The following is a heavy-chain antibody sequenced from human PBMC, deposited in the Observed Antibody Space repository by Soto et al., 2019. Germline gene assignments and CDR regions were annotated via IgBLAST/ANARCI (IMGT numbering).Heavy chain of an antibody. CDR2: IWYDGSNK. Sequence: LRLSCAASVFTFSSYGMHWVRQAPGKGLEWVAVIWYDGSNKYYADSVKGRFTISRDNSKNTLYLQMNSLRAEDTAVYYCARPYCYDSSGPHDALEIWGQGTMVTV. J-gene: IGHJ3*02. CDR3: ARPYCYDSSGPHDALEI. V-gene: IGHV3-33*01. D-gene: IGHD3-22*01. CDR1: VFTFSSYG.